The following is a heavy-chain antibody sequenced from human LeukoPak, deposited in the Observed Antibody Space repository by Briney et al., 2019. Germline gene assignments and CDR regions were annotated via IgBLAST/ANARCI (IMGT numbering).Heavy chain of an antibody. Sequence: GGSLRLTCAASGFTVSSNYMSWVRQAPGKGLEWVSVIYSGGSTYYADSVKGRFTISRDNSKNTLYLQMNSLRAEDTAVYYCARDSVVVTASPSFDYWGQGTLVTVSS. CDR3: ARDSVVVTASPSFDY. J-gene: IGHJ4*02. V-gene: IGHV3-53*05. CDR2: IYSGGST. CDR1: GFTVSSNY. D-gene: IGHD2-21*02.